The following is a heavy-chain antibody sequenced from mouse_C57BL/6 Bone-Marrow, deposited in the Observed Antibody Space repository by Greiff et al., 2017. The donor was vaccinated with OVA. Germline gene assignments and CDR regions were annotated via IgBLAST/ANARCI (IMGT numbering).Heavy chain of an antibody. D-gene: IGHD1-1*01. Sequence: EVKLMESGGGLVQSGRSLRLSCATSGFTFSDFYMEWVRQAPGKGLEWIAASRNKANDYTTEYSASVKGRFIVSRDTSQSILYLQMNALRAEDTAIYYCARATYYGSSYWYFDVWGTGTTVTVSS. V-gene: IGHV7-1*01. CDR3: ARATYYGSSYWYFDV. J-gene: IGHJ1*03. CDR2: SRNKANDYTT. CDR1: GFTFSDFY.